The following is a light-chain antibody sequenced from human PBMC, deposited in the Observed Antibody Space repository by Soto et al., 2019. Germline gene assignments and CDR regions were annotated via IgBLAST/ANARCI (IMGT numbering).Light chain of an antibody. Sequence: DIQMPQSPSSLSASVGDRVTITCRASQSIRTSLNWYQQKPGKAPKLLIYGGFSLQSGAPSRFSGSGSGTDFTLTISSLQPEDFAVYYCQQSYSTPPTFGQGTKVEIK. CDR3: QQSYSTPPT. CDR1: QSIRTS. V-gene: IGKV1-39*01. CDR2: GGF. J-gene: IGKJ2*01.